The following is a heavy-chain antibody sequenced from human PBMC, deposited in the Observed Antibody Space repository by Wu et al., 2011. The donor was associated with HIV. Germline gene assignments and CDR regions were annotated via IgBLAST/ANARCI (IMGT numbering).Heavy chain of an antibody. D-gene: IGHD6-19*01. CDR1: GGTFSSYA. CDR2: IIPIFGTA. Sequence: QVQLVQSGAEVKKPGSSVKVSCKASGGTFSSYAISWVRQAPGQGLEWMGGIIPIFGTANYAQKFQGRVTITTDESTSTAYMELSSLRSEDTAVYYCATPRRWLEGHDAYDVWGQGTLVTVSS. CDR3: ATPRRWLEGHDAYDV. V-gene: IGHV1-69*01. J-gene: IGHJ3*01.